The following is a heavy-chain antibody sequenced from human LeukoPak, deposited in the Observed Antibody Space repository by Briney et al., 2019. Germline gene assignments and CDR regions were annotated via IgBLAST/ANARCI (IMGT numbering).Heavy chain of an antibody. D-gene: IGHD3-22*01. J-gene: IGHJ3*02. Sequence: GGSLRLSCAASGFTFSGYYMTWIRQAPGTGLEWVSYISSSSGNINYADSVKGRFTISRDNAKNSLYLQMNTLRAEDTAVYYCARPYYDRSGYYCAFDIWGQGTMVTVSS. V-gene: IGHV3-11*03. CDR1: GFTFSGYY. CDR3: ARPYYDRSGYYCAFDI. CDR2: ISSSSGNI.